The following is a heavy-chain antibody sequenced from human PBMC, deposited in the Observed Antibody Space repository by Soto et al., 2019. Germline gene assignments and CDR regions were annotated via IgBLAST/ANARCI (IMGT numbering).Heavy chain of an antibody. CDR3: ARWGYCSGGSCYFDY. CDR1: GGSISIYY. CDR2: IYYSGST. J-gene: IGHJ4*02. D-gene: IGHD2-15*01. Sequence: SDTLSLTCTVSGGSISIYYWSWIRQPPGKGLEWIGYIYYSGSTNYNPSLESRVTISVDTSKNQFSLKLSSVTAADTAVYYCARWGYCSGGSCYFDYWGQGTLVTVSS. V-gene: IGHV4-59*01.